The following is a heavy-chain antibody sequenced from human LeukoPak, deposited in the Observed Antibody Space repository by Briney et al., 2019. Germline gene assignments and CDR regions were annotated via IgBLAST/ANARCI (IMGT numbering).Heavy chain of an antibody. CDR1: GYTFTGYY. V-gene: IGHV1-2*02. CDR3: AREITYYYGSGREFDY. J-gene: IGHJ4*02. Sequence: GASVKVSCKASGYTFTGYYMHWVRRAPGQGLEWMRWINPNSGGTNYAQKFQGRVTMTRDTSVSTAYMELSRLRSDDTAVYYCAREITYYYGSGREFDYWGQGTLVTVSS. CDR2: INPNSGGT. D-gene: IGHD3-10*01.